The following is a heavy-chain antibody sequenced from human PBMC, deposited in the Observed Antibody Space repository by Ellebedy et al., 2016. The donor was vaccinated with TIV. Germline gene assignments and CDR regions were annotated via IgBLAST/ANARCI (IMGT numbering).Heavy chain of an antibody. CDR2: ISGSSSYI. J-gene: IGHJ4*02. D-gene: IGHD6-19*01. Sequence: GESLKISCATSGFTFSDYNMNWVRQAPGTGLEWVASISGSSSYIYFPDSMKGRFTISRDNAKNSLYLQMNSLRAEDTAVYYCARDMGYSSGWHYFDFWGQGTLVTVSS. CDR1: GFTFSDYN. V-gene: IGHV3-21*06. CDR3: ARDMGYSSGWHYFDF.